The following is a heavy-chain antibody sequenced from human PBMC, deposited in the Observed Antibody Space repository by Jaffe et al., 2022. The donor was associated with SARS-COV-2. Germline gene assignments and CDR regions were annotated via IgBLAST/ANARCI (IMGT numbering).Heavy chain of an antibody. Sequence: QVQLVQSGAEVRKPGASVRVSCEASGYSFTSYAIHWVRQAPGRGLEWMGWITAGNGDTKYSQKFQGRVTITRDTSASIAYMDLSGLRSEDTAVYYCARNPLGTTELDNWGQGTLVTVSS. D-gene: IGHD1-1*01. CDR1: GYSFTSYA. V-gene: IGHV1-3*01. CDR3: ARNPLGTTELDN. J-gene: IGHJ4*02. CDR2: ITAGNGDT.